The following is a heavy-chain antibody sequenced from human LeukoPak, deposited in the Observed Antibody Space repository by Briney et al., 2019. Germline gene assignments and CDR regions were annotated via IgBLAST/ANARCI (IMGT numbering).Heavy chain of an antibody. CDR1: GFTFSSYS. CDR3: ARDPRYCSSTSCQP. CDR2: ISSSSSTI. Sequence: GGSLRLSCAASGFTFSSYSMNWVRQAPGKGLEWVSYISSSSSTIYYADSVKGRFTISRDNAKNPLYLQMKSLRAEDTAVYYCARDPRYCSSTSCQPWGQGTLVTVSS. V-gene: IGHV3-48*01. D-gene: IGHD2-2*01. J-gene: IGHJ5*02.